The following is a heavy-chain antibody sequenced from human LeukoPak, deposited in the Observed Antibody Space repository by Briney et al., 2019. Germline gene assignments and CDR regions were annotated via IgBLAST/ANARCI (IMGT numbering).Heavy chain of an antibody. CDR3: ARDRYDYVWGSYRYTGYFQH. D-gene: IGHD3-16*02. Sequence: ASVKVSCKASGYTFSGYYMHWVRQAPGQGLEWMGWINPNSGGTNYAQKFQGRVTMTRDTSISTAYMELSRLRSDDTAVYYCARDRYDYVWGSYRYTGYFQHWGQGTLVTVSS. J-gene: IGHJ1*01. V-gene: IGHV1-2*02. CDR2: INPNSGGT. CDR1: GYTFSGYY.